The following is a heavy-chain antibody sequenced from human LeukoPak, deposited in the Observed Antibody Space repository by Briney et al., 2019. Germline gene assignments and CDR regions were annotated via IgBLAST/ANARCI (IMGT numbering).Heavy chain of an antibody. V-gene: IGHV3-74*01. CDR3: ARGTATTAGIDY. D-gene: IGHD6-13*01. Sequence: PGGSLRLSCAASGFTFSTYWMHCVRQAPGNGLVWVSHIDSDGSSATYGDSAKGRFTISRDNAKNTLYLQMSSLRAEDTAVYYCARGTATTAGIDYWGQGTLVAVSS. J-gene: IGHJ4*02. CDR1: GFTFSTYW. CDR2: IDSDGSSA.